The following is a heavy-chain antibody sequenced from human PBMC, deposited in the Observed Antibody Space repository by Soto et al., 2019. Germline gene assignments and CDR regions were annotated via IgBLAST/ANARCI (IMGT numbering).Heavy chain of an antibody. J-gene: IGHJ6*02. CDR1: GYTFTSYG. CDR2: ISAYNGNT. V-gene: IGHV1-18*04. CDR3: ARAQPNVLRFLEWSPGALDV. Sequence: ASVKVSCKASGYTFTSYGISWVRQAPGQGLEWMGWISAYNGNTNYAQKLQGRVTMTTDTSTSTAYMELRNLRSDDTAVYYCARAQPNVLRFLEWSPGALDVWGQGTTVTVSS. D-gene: IGHD3-3*01.